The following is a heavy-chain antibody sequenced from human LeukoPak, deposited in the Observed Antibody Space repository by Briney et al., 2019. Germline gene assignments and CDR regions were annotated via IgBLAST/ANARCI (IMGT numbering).Heavy chain of an antibody. CDR3: VSQYCSGGSCFSH. Sequence: PGGSLRLSCAASGFAFNGHGMNWVRQAPGKGLEWVSYISSSSSNIYSADFVKGRFSISRDNAENSVYLQMNSLRDEDTAVYYCVSQYCSGGSCFSHWGQGTLVTVSS. V-gene: IGHV3-48*02. CDR1: GFAFNGHG. CDR2: ISSSSSNI. D-gene: IGHD2-15*01. J-gene: IGHJ4*02.